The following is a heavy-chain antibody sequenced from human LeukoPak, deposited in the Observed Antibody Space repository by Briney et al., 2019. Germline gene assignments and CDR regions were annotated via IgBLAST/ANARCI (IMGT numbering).Heavy chain of an antibody. D-gene: IGHD3-22*01. V-gene: IGHV3-7*01. CDR1: GFTFSSYW. Sequence: GGSLRLSCAASGFTFSSYWMSWVRQAPGKGLEWVANIKRDGSEKYYVDSVKGRFTISRDNAKNSLYLQMNSLRAEDTAVYYCARDKAYYYDSSGYSLDYWGQGTLVTVSS. CDR3: ARDKAYYYDSSGYSLDY. CDR2: IKRDGSEK. J-gene: IGHJ4*02.